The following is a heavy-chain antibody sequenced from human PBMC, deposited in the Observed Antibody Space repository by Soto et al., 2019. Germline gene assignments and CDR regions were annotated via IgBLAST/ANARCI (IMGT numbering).Heavy chain of an antibody. J-gene: IGHJ5*02. Sequence: SETLSLTCGVHGGPFSGFFWSWIRQSPGKGLEWIGDFNPGGSTNYNPSLKSRLTISADRSTSQVSLRLTSVTAADAAVYFCARSAASFGGASYLGAWGQGTLVTVSS. CDR1: GGPFSGFF. CDR3: ARSAASFGGASYLGA. CDR2: FNPGGST. V-gene: IGHV4-34*01. D-gene: IGHD1-26*01.